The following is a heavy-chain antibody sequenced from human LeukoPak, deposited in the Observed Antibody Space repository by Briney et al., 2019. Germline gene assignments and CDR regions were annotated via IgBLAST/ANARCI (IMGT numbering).Heavy chain of an antibody. D-gene: IGHD3-3*01. V-gene: IGHV3-23*01. CDR2: ISGSGGST. CDR1: GFTFSSYA. Sequence: GGSLRLSCAASGFTFSSYAMSWVRQAPGKGLEWVSAISGSGGSTYYADSVKGRSTISRDNSKNTLYLQMNSLRAEDTAVYYCAKGCRHYDFWSGYYPTDLFYFDYWGQGTLVTVSS. J-gene: IGHJ4*02. CDR3: AKGCRHYDFWSGYYPTDLFYFDY.